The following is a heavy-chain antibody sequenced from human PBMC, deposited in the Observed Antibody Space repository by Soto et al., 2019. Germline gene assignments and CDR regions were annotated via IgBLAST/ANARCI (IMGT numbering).Heavy chain of an antibody. CDR3: ASMIGDPVLSFDS. D-gene: IGHD3-10*02. V-gene: IGHV4-59*01. CDR1: GGSISSYY. Sequence: QVQLQESGPGLVKPSETLSLTCTVSGGSISSYYWSWIRQPPGKGLEWIWFIFYSGSTSYNPSLKSRVHISIDASEDQFSLKLNSVTAADTAVYYCASMIGDPVLSFDSWGQGTLVAV. CDR2: IFYSGST. J-gene: IGHJ5*01.